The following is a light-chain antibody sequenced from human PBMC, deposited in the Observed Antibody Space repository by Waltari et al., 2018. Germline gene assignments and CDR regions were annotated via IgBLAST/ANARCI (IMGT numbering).Light chain of an antibody. CDR2: WAS. CDR3: QQYYSTPYT. Sequence: DIVMTQSPDSLAVSLGERAPITCKSSQSILHSTNNKNYLTWYQQKPGQPPKLLIYWASTRESGVPDRFSGSGSGTDFTLTISSLQAEDVAVYYCQQYYSTPYTFGQGTKLEIK. V-gene: IGKV4-1*01. CDR1: QSILHSTNNKNY. J-gene: IGKJ2*01.